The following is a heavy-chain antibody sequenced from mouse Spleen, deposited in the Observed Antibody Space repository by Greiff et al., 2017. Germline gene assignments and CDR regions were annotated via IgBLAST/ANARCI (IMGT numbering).Heavy chain of an antibody. CDR3: TGAPYDYDFAY. CDR2: IRLKSDNYAT. J-gene: IGHJ3*01. D-gene: IGHD2-4*01. CDR1: GFTFSNYW. V-gene: IGHV6-3*01. Sequence: EVMLVESGGGLVQPGGSMKLSCVASGFTFSNYWMNWVRQSPEKGLEWVAQIRLKSDNYATHYAESVKGRFTISRDDSKSSVYLQMNNLRAEDTGIYYCTGAPYDYDFAYWGQGTLVTVSA.